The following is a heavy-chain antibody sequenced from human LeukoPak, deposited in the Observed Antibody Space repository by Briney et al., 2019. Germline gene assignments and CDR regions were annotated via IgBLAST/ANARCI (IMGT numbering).Heavy chain of an antibody. CDR1: TFAVSAYR. CDR2: FLNDGRA. Sequence: GGSLRPSCAASTFAVSAYRVTWVRQTPGRGLEWVSVFLNDGRAFYADSVRGRFTISTDNSRNTVDLQMNSLGAEDTAVYYCAKGRNYFPIDYWGQGTLVTVSS. J-gene: IGHJ4*02. D-gene: IGHD2/OR15-2a*01. V-gene: IGHV3-53*01. CDR3: AKGRNYFPIDY.